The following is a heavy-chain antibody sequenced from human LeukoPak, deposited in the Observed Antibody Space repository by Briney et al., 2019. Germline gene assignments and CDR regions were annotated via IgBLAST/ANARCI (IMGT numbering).Heavy chain of an antibody. CDR1: GYTFTGYY. D-gene: IGHD3-10*01. CDR2: INPNSGGT. Sequence: ASVKVSCKASGYTFTGYYIHWVRQAPGQGLEWMGWINPNSGGTNYAQKFQGRVTMTRDTSISTAYMELSRLRSEDTAVYYCGRGMVRGVSVYWGQGTLVTVSS. V-gene: IGHV1-2*02. CDR3: GRGMVRGVSVY. J-gene: IGHJ4*02.